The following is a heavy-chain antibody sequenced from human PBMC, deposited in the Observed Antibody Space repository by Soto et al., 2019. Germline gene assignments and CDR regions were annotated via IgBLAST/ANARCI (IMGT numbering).Heavy chain of an antibody. J-gene: IGHJ5*02. CDR1: GGTFSSYA. D-gene: IGHD2-2*01. V-gene: IGHV1-69*06. CDR3: ARDRGIVVVPAALNWFDP. Sequence: SVKVSCKASGGTFSSYAISWVRQAPGQGLEWMGGIIPIFGTANYAQKFQGRVTITADKSTSTAYMELSSPRSEDTAVYYCARDRGIVVVPAALNWFDPWGQGTLVTVSS. CDR2: IIPIFGTA.